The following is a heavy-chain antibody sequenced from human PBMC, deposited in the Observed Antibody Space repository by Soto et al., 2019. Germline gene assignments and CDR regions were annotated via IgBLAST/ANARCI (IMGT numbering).Heavy chain of an antibody. CDR2: IYHSGST. D-gene: IGHD3-10*01. Sequence: SETLSLTCTVSGGSISSSNWWSWVRQPPGKGLEWIGEIYHSGSTNYNPSLKSRVTISVDKSKNQFSLKLSSVTAADTAVYYCARGELLWLGELVGDWFDPWGQGTLVTVSS. V-gene: IGHV4-4*02. CDR1: GGSISSSNW. CDR3: ARGELLWLGELVGDWFDP. J-gene: IGHJ5*02.